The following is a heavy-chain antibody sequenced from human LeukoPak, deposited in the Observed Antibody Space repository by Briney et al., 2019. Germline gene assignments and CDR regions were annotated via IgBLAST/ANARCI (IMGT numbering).Heavy chain of an antibody. Sequence: GGSLRLSCAASGFTFSSYAMSWVRQAPGKGLEWVSAISGSAYSTYYADSVKGRFTISRGNSKNTLYLQMNSLRAEDTAVYYYAKETVAAPPIDYWGQGTLVTVSS. CDR3: AKETVAAPPIDY. D-gene: IGHD6-19*01. CDR1: GFTFSSYA. V-gene: IGHV3-23*01. J-gene: IGHJ4*02. CDR2: ISGSAYST.